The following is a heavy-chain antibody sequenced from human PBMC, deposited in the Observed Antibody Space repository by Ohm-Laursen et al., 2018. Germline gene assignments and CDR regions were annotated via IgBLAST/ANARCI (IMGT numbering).Heavy chain of an antibody. CDR3: ARGSGFFKLDV. J-gene: IGHJ6*02. D-gene: IGHD6-19*01. Sequence: GTLSLTCAVNGESSSGYFWNWIRQPPGKGLEWIGEINQRGSTKYNPSLKRRVTLSADSSNSQFSLRLTSVTAADTATYYCARGSGFFKLDVWGQGTTVTVSS. CDR1: GESSSGYF. CDR2: INQRGST. V-gene: IGHV4-34*01.